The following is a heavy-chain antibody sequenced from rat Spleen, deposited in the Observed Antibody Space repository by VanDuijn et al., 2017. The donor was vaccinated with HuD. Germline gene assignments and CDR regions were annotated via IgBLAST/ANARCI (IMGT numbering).Heavy chain of an antibody. CDR3: ARLKGDSGLLWFAY. CDR2: ISTGGGNT. J-gene: IGHJ3*01. D-gene: IGHD4-3*01. Sequence: EVQLVESGGGLVQPGRSLKLSCAASGFTYSNYVMAWVRQAPTKGLEWVASISTGGGNTYYRDSVKGRFTISRDNAKSTLFLQMDSLRSEDTATYYCARLKGDSGLLWFAYWGQGTLVTVSS. CDR1: GFTYSNYV. V-gene: IGHV5-25*01.